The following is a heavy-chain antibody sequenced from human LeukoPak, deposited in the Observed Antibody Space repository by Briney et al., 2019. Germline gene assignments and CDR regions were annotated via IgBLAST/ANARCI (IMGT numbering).Heavy chain of an antibody. D-gene: IGHD3-10*01. CDR1: GFTFSDYY. J-gene: IGHJ5*02. CDR3: AKVERITMVGWFDP. CDR2: ISSSGSYT. Sequence: PGGSLRLSCAASGFTFSDYYMSWIRQAPGKGLEWVSYISSSGSYTDYADSVKGRFTISRDNSKNTLYLQMNSLRAEDTAVYYCAKVERITMVGWFDPWGQGTLVTVSS. V-gene: IGHV3-11*06.